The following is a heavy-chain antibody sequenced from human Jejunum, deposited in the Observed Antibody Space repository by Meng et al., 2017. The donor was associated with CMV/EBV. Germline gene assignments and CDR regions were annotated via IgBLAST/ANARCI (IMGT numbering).Heavy chain of an antibody. CDR2: IYYSGTT. CDR3: ARGRSSNFDF. J-gene: IGHJ4*02. CDR1: DASISSYY. Sequence: LTCTVSDASISSYYWSWIRQPPGKGLEWIGYIYYSGTTNYNPSIKSRVTMSVDTSKSQFSLKLSSVSAADTAVYYCARGRSSNFDFWGQGTLVTVSS. D-gene: IGHD2-2*01. V-gene: IGHV4-59*01.